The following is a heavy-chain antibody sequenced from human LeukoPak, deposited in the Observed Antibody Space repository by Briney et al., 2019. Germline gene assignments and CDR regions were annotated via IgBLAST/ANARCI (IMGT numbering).Heavy chain of an antibody. CDR2: ISSSSSTI. CDR3: ARGIAAETDY. V-gene: IGHV3-48*01. D-gene: IGHD6-13*01. CDR1: GFTFSSYS. J-gene: IGHJ4*02. Sequence: PGGSLRLSCAASGFTFSSYSMNWVRQAPGKGLEWVSYISSSSSTIYYADSVKGRFTTSRDNAKNSLYLQMNSLRAEDTAVYYCARGIAAETDYWGQGTLVTVSS.